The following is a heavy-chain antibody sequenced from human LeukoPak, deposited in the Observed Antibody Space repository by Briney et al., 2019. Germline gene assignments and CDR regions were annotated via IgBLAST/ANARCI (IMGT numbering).Heavy chain of an antibody. J-gene: IGHJ3*02. Sequence: GGSLRLSCAASGFTFSDYYMSWIRQAPGKGLEWVSYISSSGSTIYYADSVKGRFTISRDNAKNSLYLQMNSLRAEDTAVYYCAISGYLPNAYALDIWGQGTMVTISS. CDR1: GFTFSDYY. CDR3: AISGYLPNAYALDI. V-gene: IGHV3-11*04. D-gene: IGHD5-12*01. CDR2: ISSSGSTI.